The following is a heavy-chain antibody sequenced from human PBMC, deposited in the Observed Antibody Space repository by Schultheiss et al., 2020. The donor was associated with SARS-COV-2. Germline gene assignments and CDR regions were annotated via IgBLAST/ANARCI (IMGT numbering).Heavy chain of an antibody. CDR1: GYIFTSYW. CDR2: IYPGDSDT. V-gene: IGHV5-51*01. Sequence: GGSLRLSCKGSGYIFTSYWIGWVRQMPGKGLEWMGIIYPGDSDTRYSPSFQGQVTISADKSISTAYLQWSSLKASDTAMYYCARSTPSIAARYYYYGMDVGGQGTRVTV. CDR3: ARSTPSIAARYYYYGMDV. D-gene: IGHD6-6*01. J-gene: IGHJ6*02.